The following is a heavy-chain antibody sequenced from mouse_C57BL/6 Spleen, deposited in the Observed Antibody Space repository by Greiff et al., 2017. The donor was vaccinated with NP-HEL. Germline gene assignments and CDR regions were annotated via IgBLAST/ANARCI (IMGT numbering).Heavy chain of an antibody. V-gene: IGHV5-6*01. D-gene: IGHD2-4*01. CDR2: ISSGGSYT. J-gene: IGHJ3*01. CDR3: ARHSIYYDYDEGFAY. CDR1: GFTFSSYG. Sequence: EVKLMESGGDLVKPGGSLKLSCAASGFTFSSYGMSWVRQTPDKRLEWVATISSGGSYTYYLDSVKGRFTISRDNAKNTLYLQMSSLKSEDTAMYYCARHSIYYDYDEGFAYWGQGTLVTVSA.